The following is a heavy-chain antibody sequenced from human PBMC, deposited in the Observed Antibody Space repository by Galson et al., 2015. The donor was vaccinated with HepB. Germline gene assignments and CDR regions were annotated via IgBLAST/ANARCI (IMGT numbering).Heavy chain of an antibody. CDR1: GGSISSSSYY. CDR3: ARKIYTMMDAFDI. CDR2: IYYSGST. Sequence: ETLSLTCTVSGGSISSSSYYWGWIRQPPGKGLEWIGSIYYSGSTYYNPSLKSRVTISVDTSKNQFSLKLSSVTAADTAVYYCARKIYTMMDAFDIWGQGTMVTVSS. D-gene: IGHD3-22*01. V-gene: IGHV4-39*01. J-gene: IGHJ3*02.